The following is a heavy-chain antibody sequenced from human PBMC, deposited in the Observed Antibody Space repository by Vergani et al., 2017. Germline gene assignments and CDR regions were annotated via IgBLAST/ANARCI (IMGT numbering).Heavy chain of an antibody. CDR3: ASSRGIAVAGTGYYFDY. Sequence: QVQLQESGPGLVKPSETLSLTCTVSGGSISSYYWSWIRQPPGKGLEWIGYIYYSGSTNYNPSLKSRVTIFVDTSKNQFSLKLSSVTAADTAVYYCASSRGIAVAGTGYYFDYWGQGTLVTVSS. CDR2: IYYSGST. J-gene: IGHJ4*02. D-gene: IGHD6-19*01. V-gene: IGHV4-59*01. CDR1: GGSISSYY.